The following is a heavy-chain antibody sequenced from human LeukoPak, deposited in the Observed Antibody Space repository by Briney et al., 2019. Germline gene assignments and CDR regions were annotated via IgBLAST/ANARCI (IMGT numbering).Heavy chain of an antibody. CDR1: GFTFSSHA. D-gene: IGHD4-17*01. CDR2: ISYDGSNK. CDR3: AKDLSDGAYYYYGLDV. Sequence: GGSLRLSCEASGFTFSSHAIHWVRQAPGKGLEWVAVISYDGSNKYYADSVKGRFTISRDNSKNTLNLQMNSLRAEDTAVYFCAKDLSDGAYYYYGLDVWGQGTTVIVSS. V-gene: IGHV3-30*18. J-gene: IGHJ6*02.